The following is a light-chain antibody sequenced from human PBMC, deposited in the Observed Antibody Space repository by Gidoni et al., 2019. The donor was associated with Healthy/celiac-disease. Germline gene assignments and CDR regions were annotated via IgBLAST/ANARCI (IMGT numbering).Light chain of an antibody. J-gene: IGLJ2*01. Sequence: QSVLTQPPSVSGAPGQRVTISCSGISSNIGAGYDLHWYQQLPGTAPHLLIYVNSNRPSGVPDRFSGSKSGTSASLAITGLQAEDEADYYCQSYDSSLSGSGVFGGGTKLTVL. V-gene: IGLV1-40*01. CDR1: SSNIGAGYD. CDR2: VNS. CDR3: QSYDSSLSGSGV.